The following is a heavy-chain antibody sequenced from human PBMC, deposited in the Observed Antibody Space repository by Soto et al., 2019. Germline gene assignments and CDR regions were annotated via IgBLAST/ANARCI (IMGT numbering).Heavy chain of an antibody. J-gene: IGHJ6*02. CDR3: AREERFNRGYYHVTGDFYYHALDV. V-gene: IGHV3-23*01. CDR1: GSTFSSYT. D-gene: IGHD3-3*01. Sequence: PXVSLRLTCAAPGSTFSSYTFHGVRQAPGKGLEWVSCITGSGDLTHYAESVQGRFTISRDQSRNMLYLQMKSLRVEDTAVYYCAREERFNRGYYHVTGDFYYHALDVWGQGTTVTVSS. CDR2: ITGSGDLT.